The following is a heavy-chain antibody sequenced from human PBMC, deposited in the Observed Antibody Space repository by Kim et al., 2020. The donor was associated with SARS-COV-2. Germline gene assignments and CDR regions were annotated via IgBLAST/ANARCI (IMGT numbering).Heavy chain of an antibody. CDR3: VRHDSSGYGLPTYYYYGMDV. Sequence: SVKVSCKASGGTFSSYAISWVRQAPGQGLEWMGGIIPIFGTANYAQKFQGRVTITADESTSTAYMELSSLRSEDTAVYYCVRHDSSGYGLPTYYYYGMDVWGQGTTVTVSS. V-gene: IGHV1-69*13. J-gene: IGHJ6*02. CDR1: GGTFSSYA. D-gene: IGHD3-22*01. CDR2: IIPIFGTA.